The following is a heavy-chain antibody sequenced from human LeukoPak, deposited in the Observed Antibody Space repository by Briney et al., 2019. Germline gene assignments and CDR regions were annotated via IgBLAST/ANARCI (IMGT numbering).Heavy chain of an antibody. J-gene: IGHJ4*02. D-gene: IGHD2-2*01. V-gene: IGHV1-46*01. CDR3: AREGGDIVVVPAAQGEYYFDY. CDR2: INPCGGST. Sequence: ASVKVSCKASGYTFTSYYMHWVRQAPGQGLEWMGIINPCGGSTSYAQKFQGRVTMTRDMSTSTVYMELSSLRSEDTAVYYCAREGGDIVVVPAAQGEYYFDYWGQGTLVTVSS. CDR1: GYTFTSYY.